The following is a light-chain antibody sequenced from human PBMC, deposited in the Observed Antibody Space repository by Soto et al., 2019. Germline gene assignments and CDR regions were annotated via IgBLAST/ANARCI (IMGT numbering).Light chain of an antibody. V-gene: IGKV1-39*01. CDR2: DAS. CDR1: QSISTY. CDR3: QQSYMDPIT. Sequence: DIQMTQSASSLSASVGNRVTITCRASQSISTYLNWYQKKPGKAPNLLIYDASRLQSGVPSRFSGSGGGTDFTLSISSVHPEDFATYFCQQSYMDPITFGQGTRLEIK. J-gene: IGKJ5*01.